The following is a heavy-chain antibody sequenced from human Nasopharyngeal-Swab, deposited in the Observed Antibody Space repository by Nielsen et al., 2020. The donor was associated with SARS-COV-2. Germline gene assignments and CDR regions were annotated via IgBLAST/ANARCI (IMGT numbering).Heavy chain of an antibody. D-gene: IGHD6-6*01. Sequence: WVRQAPGQGLEWMGWMNPNSGNTGYAQKFQGKVTMTRNTSISTVYMELSSPRSEDTAVYYCARTYSSSSPYYYYGMDVWGQGTTVTVSS. J-gene: IGHJ6*02. CDR3: ARTYSSSSPYYYYGMDV. V-gene: IGHV1-8*01. CDR2: MNPNSGNT.